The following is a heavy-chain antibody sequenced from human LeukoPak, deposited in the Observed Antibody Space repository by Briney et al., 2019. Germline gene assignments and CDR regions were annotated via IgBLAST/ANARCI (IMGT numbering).Heavy chain of an antibody. J-gene: IGHJ4*02. D-gene: IGHD5-24*01. V-gene: IGHV3-53*01. CDR3: ARGGETATGPFDY. Sequence: GGSLRLSCAASGFTVRTSYMSWVRQAPGKGLEWVSVIYSGGATHYADSVKGRFTISRDNSKNTLYFQMNSLRVEDTAVYYCARGGETATGPFDYGGQGTLVPVSS. CDR2: IYSGGAT. CDR1: GFTVRTSY.